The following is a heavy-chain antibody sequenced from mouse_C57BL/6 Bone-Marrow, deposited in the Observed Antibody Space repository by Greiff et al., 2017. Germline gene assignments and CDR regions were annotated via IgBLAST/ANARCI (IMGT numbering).Heavy chain of an antibody. CDR1: GYAFSSYW. CDR3: ARCIARKRYFDV. CDR2: IYPGDGDT. J-gene: IGHJ1*03. V-gene: IGHV1-80*01. D-gene: IGHD3-1*01. Sequence: QVQLKESGAELVKPGASVKISCKASGYAFSSYWMNWVKQRPGKGLEWIGQIYPGDGDTNYNGKFKGKATLTADKSSSTAYMQLSSLTSEDSAVYFCARCIARKRYFDVWGTGTTVTVSS.